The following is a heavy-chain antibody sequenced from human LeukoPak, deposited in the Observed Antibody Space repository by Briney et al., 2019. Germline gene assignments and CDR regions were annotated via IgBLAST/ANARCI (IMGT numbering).Heavy chain of an antibody. Sequence: ASMKVSCKASGYTFTSYGITWVRQAPGQGLEWMGWISGYNGNTNYAQKFQGRVTMTTDTSTSTVYMELRSLRSDDTAVYYCARDDNYGSGQPDDWGQGTLVTVSS. CDR3: ARDDNYGSGQPDD. J-gene: IGHJ4*02. CDR1: GYTFTSYG. CDR2: ISGYNGNT. V-gene: IGHV1-18*01. D-gene: IGHD3-10*01.